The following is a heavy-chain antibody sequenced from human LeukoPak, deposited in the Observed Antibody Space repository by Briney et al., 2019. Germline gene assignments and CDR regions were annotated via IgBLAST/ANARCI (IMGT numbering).Heavy chain of an antibody. Sequence: HGESLKISCKGSGYSFTSYWIGWVRQMPGKGLEWMGIIYPGDSDTRYSPSFQGQVTISADKSISTAYLQWSSLKASDTAMHYCASNLIIAVAGTNAFDIWGQGTMVTVSS. CDR2: IYPGDSDT. J-gene: IGHJ3*02. CDR1: GYSFTSYW. V-gene: IGHV5-51*01. CDR3: ASNLIIAVAGTNAFDI. D-gene: IGHD6-19*01.